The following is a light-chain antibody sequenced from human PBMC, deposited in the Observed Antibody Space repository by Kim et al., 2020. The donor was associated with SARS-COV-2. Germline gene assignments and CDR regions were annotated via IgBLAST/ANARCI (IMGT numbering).Light chain of an antibody. CDR1: QVIRND. J-gene: IGKJ1*01. Sequence: SASVGDRVTITCRASQVIRNDLGWYQQKPGKAPKLLISAASTLHTGVPSRFSGSGSGTDFTLTISSLQPEDFATYYCLQDYSYPWTFGQGTKVDI. CDR2: AAS. CDR3: LQDYSYPWT. V-gene: IGKV1-6*01.